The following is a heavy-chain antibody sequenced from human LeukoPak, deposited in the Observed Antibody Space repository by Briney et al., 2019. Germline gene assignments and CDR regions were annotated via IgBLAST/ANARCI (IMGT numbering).Heavy chain of an antibody. CDR1: GFTFSSYG. J-gene: IGHJ4*02. CDR3: ARGSGTLYYFVY. D-gene: IGHD1-26*01. V-gene: IGHV3-33*01. CDR2: IWYDGSNK. Sequence: GGSLRLSCAASGFTFSSYGMHWVRQAPGKGLEWVAVIWYDGSNKYYADSVKGRFTISRDNSKNTLYLQMNSLRAEDTAVYYCARGSGTLYYFVYWGEGTLVTVSS.